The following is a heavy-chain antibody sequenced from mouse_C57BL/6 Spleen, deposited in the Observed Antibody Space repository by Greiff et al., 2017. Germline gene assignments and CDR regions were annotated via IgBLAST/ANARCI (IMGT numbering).Heavy chain of an antibody. CDR3: AREGVGREDEDY. V-gene: IGHV1-82*01. D-gene: IGHD4-1*01. CDR2: IYPGDGDT. J-gene: IGHJ2*01. CDR1: GYAFSSSW. Sequence: QVQLQQSGPELVKPGASVKISCKASGYAFSSSWMNWVKQRPGKGLEWIGRIYPGDGDTNYNGKFKGKATLTADKSSSTAYLQLSSLTSGGSAVFLCAREGVGREDEDYGGQGTTLTVSS.